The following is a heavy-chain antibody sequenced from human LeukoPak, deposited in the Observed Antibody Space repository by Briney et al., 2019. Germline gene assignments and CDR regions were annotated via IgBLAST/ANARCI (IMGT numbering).Heavy chain of an antibody. V-gene: IGHV4-39*01. Sequence: PSETLSLTCTVSGGSISSSSYSWGWIRQPPGKGLEWIGSIYYSGSTYYNPSLKSRVTISVDTSKNQFSLKLSSVTAADTAVYYCARHAVTYYYGSGSYLAPFDYWGQGTLVTVSS. J-gene: IGHJ4*02. CDR3: ARHAVTYYYGSGSYLAPFDY. D-gene: IGHD3-10*01. CDR2: IYYSGST. CDR1: GGSISSSSYS.